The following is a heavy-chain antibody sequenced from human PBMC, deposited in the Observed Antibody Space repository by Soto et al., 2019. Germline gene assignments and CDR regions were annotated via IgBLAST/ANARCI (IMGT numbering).Heavy chain of an antibody. J-gene: IGHJ4*02. CDR1: GGTFSSYA. V-gene: IGHV1-69*13. D-gene: IGHD6-19*01. CDR3: ARDRASGWYFYFDY. Sequence: GASVKVSCKASGGTFSSYAISWVRQAPGQGLEWMGGIIPIFGTANYAQKFQGRVTITADESTSTAYMELSSLRSEDTAVYYCARDRASGWYFYFDYWGQGTLVTSPQ. CDR2: IIPIFGTA.